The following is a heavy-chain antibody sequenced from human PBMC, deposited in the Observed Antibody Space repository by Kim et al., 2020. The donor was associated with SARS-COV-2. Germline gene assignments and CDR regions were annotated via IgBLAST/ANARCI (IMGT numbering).Heavy chain of an antibody. CDR1: GFTFGDYA. V-gene: IGHV3-9*01. D-gene: IGHD1-1*01. CDR2: ISWNSGSI. Sequence: GGSLRIYCAASGFTFGDYAMHWVRQAPGKGLEWVSGISWNSGSIGYADSVKGRFTISRDNAKNSLYLQMNSLRAEDTALYYCAKAHGAAGTEEGYYFDYWGQGTLVTVSS. J-gene: IGHJ4*02. CDR3: AKAHGAAGTEEGYYFDY.